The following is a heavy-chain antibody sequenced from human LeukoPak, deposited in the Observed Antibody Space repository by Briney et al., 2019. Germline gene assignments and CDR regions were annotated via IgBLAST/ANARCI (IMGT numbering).Heavy chain of an antibody. CDR3: AREGGYCTNTSCSLGWFDR. D-gene: IGHD2-2*01. CDR2: INHSGSS. V-gene: IGHV4-34*01. J-gene: IGHJ5*02. Sequence: PSETLSLTCAVYGGSFSGYYWSWIRQPPGKGLEWIGEINHSGSSNYNPSLKSRVTISVDTSKNQFSLKLRSVTAADTAVYYCAREGGYCTNTSCSLGWFDRWGQGTLLTVSS. CDR1: GGSFSGYY.